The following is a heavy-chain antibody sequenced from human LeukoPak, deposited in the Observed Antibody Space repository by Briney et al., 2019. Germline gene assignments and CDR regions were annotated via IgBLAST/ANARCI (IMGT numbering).Heavy chain of an antibody. CDR1: GFTFSNAW. D-gene: IGHD3-10*01. CDR3: TTLLSFGEYYFDY. J-gene: IGHJ4*02. Sequence: GGSLRLSCAASGFTFSNAWMSWVRQAPGKGLEWVGRIKSKTDGGTTDYAAPVKGRFTISRDDSKNTLYLQMNSLKTEDTAVYYCTTLLSFGEYYFDYWGQGTLVTVSS. V-gene: IGHV3-15*01. CDR2: IKSKTDGGTT.